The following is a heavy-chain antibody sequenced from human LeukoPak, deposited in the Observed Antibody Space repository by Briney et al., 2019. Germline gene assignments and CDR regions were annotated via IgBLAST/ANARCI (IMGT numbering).Heavy chain of an antibody. CDR3: ARGDIASFYYYMDV. CDR2: ISYDGNNN. CDR1: GFTFRNYA. D-gene: IGHD5-12*01. J-gene: IGHJ6*03. Sequence: GGSLRLSCAASGFTFRNYAMHWARQAPGKGLEWVAVISYDGNNNYYADSVKGRFTISRDNAKNSLYLQMNSLRAEDTAVYYCARGDIASFYYYMDVWGKGTTVTISS. V-gene: IGHV3-30*04.